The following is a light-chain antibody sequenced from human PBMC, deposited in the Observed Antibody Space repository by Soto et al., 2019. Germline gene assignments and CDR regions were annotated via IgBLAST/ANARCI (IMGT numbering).Light chain of an antibody. CDR2: DVS. V-gene: IGLV2-14*01. J-gene: IGLJ1*01. CDR1: SNDVGGYNY. CDR3: SSYTSSSYTSSSTLYV. Sequence: QSALTQTASVSGSPGQSITISCTGTSNDVGGYNYVSWYQQYPGKAPKLMIYDVSNRPSGVSNRFSGSKSGNTASLTISGLQAEDEADYYCSSYTSSSYTSSSTLYVFGTGTKLTVL.